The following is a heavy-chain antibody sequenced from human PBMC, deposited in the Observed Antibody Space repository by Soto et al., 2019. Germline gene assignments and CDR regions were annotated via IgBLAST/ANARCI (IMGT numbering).Heavy chain of an antibody. Sequence: QVQLQESGPGLVKPSETLSLTCTVSGGSISSYYWSWIRQPPGKGLEWIGYIYYSGSTNYNPSLKSRVTISVDTSKNQFSLKLSYVTAADTAVYYCARDLTGGYDFWSEHYYYGMDVWGQGTTVTVSS. CDR2: IYYSGST. CDR3: ARDLTGGYDFWSEHYYYGMDV. J-gene: IGHJ6*02. V-gene: IGHV4-59*01. D-gene: IGHD3-3*01. CDR1: GGSISSYY.